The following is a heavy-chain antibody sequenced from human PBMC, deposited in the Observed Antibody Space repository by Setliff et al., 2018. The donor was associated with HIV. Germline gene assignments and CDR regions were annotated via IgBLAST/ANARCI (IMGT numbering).Heavy chain of an antibody. CDR2: GHHSGTF. Sequence: SETLSLTCTVSGGSISSYWWNWIRQSPGKGLEWIGFGHHSGTFSYNPSLESRVTMSVDTSKNQFSLRLMSLTAADTAIYYCARGRVTLNGVAAGHHYMDVWGKGNTVTVSS. V-gene: IGHV4-59*01. D-gene: IGHD3-3*01. CDR3: ARGRVTLNGVAAGHHYMDV. CDR1: GGSISSYW. J-gene: IGHJ6*03.